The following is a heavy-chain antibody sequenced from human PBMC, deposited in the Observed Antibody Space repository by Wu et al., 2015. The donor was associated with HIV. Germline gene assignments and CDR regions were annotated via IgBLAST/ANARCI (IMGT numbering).Heavy chain of an antibody. J-gene: IGHJ6*02. CDR1: GGSFSDYA. CDR2: IIPMYGKP. D-gene: IGHD2-15*01. V-gene: IGHV1-69*18. CDR3: ARDRDGGGFYYGMDV. Sequence: QVQLVQSGAGVKKPGSSVKVSCKASGGSFSDYAISWVRQAPGQGLEWMGRIIPMYGKPIDAQKFQGRITITADDSTSTVDMELSSLRSEDTAVYFCARDRDGGGFYYGMDVWGPRDHGSQSP.